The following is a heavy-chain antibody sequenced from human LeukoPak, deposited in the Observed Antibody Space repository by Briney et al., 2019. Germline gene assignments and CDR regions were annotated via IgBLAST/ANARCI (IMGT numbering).Heavy chain of an antibody. Sequence: SETLSLTCTVSGGSIRSSSYYWGWIRQPPGKGLEWIGSIYYSGSTYYNPTLKCRVTISVDTSKNQFSLTLSAVTAADTAVYCCARLGYVTGVAGFVDYWGQGTLVTVSS. CDR2: IYYSGST. D-gene: IGHD6-19*01. CDR1: GGSIRSSSYY. CDR3: ARLGYVTGVAGFVDY. J-gene: IGHJ4*02. V-gene: IGHV4-39*01.